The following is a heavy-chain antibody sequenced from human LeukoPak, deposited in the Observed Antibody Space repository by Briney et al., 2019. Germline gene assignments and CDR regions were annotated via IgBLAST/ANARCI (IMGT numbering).Heavy chain of an antibody. J-gene: IGHJ4*02. Sequence: PGGSLRLSCAASGFTISGNYMSWVRQSPQKGLEWVSLIYSGTKTYYADSVKGRFTISRDNSKDTLYLQMNSLRAEDTAVYYCARGDGSFDYWGQGILVTVSS. CDR2: IYSGTKT. D-gene: IGHD5-24*01. CDR3: ARGDGSFDY. V-gene: IGHV3-53*01. CDR1: GFTISGNY.